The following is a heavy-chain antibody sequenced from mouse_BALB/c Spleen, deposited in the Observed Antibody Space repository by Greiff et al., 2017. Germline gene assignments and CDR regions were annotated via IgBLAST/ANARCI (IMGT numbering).Heavy chain of an antibody. CDR3: ARRAIHNYYGSSYWYFDV. CDR1: GFSLSTSGMG. CDR2: IWWDDDK. J-gene: IGHJ1*01. D-gene: IGHD1-1*01. Sequence: QVTLKVSGPGILKPSQTLSLTCSFSGFSLSTSGMGVGWIRQPSGKGLEWLAHIWWDDDKYYNPSLKSQLTISKDTSRNQVFLKITSVDTADTATYYCARRAIHNYYGSSYWYFDVWGAGTTVTVSS. V-gene: IGHV8-8*01.